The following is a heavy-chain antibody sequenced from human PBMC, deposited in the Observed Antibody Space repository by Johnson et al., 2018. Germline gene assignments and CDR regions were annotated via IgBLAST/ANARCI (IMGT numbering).Heavy chain of an antibody. CDR2: IWYDGSNK. CDR1: GFTFSSYG. Sequence: QVQLVESGGGVVQPGRSRRLSCAASGFTFSSYGMHWVRQAPGKGLEWVAVIWYDGSNKYYADSVKGRFTISRDNSKNTLYLKMNSLRAEDTAVYYCARDAIAAAGTGLPYYYYGMDVWGQGTTVTVSS. D-gene: IGHD6-13*01. CDR3: ARDAIAAAGTGLPYYYYGMDV. J-gene: IGHJ6*02. V-gene: IGHV3-33*01.